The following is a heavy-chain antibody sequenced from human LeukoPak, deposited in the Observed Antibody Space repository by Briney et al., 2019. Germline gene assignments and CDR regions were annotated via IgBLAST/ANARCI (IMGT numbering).Heavy chain of an antibody. CDR2: IYHSGST. D-gene: IGHD4-17*01. J-gene: IGHJ4*02. CDR1: GGSISSSNW. Sequence: SETLSLTCAVSGGSISSSNWWSWVRQPPGQGLEWIGEIYHSGSTNYNPSLKSRVTISVDKSKNQFSLKLSSVTAADTAVYYCASWTTVTPPGDYWGQGTLVTVSS. CDR3: ASWTTVTPPGDY. V-gene: IGHV4-4*02.